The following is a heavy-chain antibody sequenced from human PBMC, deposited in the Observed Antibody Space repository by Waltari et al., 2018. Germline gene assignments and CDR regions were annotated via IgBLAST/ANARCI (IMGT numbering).Heavy chain of an antibody. J-gene: IGHJ4*02. V-gene: IGHV4-59*05. Sequence: QVQLQESGPGLVKPSETLSLTCTVSGRSISSYYWSWIRQPPGKGLEWIGSIYYSGSTYYNPSLKSRVTISVDTSKNQFSLQLRSVTAADTAVYNCARVGGNSRFRVGGQGILVTVSS. CDR2: IYYSGST. CDR3: ARVGGNSRFRV. CDR1: GRSISSYY. D-gene: IGHD3-16*01.